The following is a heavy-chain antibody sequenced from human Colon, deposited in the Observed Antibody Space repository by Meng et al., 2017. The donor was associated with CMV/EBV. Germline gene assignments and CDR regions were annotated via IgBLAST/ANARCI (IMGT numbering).Heavy chain of an antibody. CDR2: INSDGSST. V-gene: IGHV3-74*01. J-gene: IGHJ4*01. CDR1: GFTFSTYW. Sequence: GESLMISCAASGFTFSTYWMHWVRQAPGKGLVWVSRINSDGSSTTYADSVKGRFTISRDNAKNTVYLRMNSLRVEDTAVYYCARAPPYNVSPPDYWGQGTLVTVSS. D-gene: IGHD3-10*01. CDR3: ARAPPYNVSPPDY.